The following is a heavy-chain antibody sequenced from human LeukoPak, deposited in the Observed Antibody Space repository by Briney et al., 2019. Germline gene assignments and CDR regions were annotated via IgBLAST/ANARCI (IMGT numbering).Heavy chain of an antibody. CDR2: ISGSGGST. CDR3: ARSEEYNWSDP. CDR1: GFTFSSYA. Sequence: GGSLRLSCAASGFTFSSYAMSWVRQAPGKGLEWVSAISGSGGSTYYADSVKGRFTISRDNSKNTLYMQMNSLRAEDTAVYYCARSEEYNWSDPWGQGTLVTVSS. J-gene: IGHJ5*02. V-gene: IGHV3-23*01.